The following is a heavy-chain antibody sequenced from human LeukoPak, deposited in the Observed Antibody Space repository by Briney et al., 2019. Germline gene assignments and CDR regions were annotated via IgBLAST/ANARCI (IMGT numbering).Heavy chain of an antibody. CDR2: ISGDGGST. J-gene: IGHJ5*02. D-gene: IGHD6-19*01. V-gene: IGHV3-43*02. CDR3: AGGGEWRVTNWFDP. Sequence: GGSLRLSCAASGFTFDDYAMHWGRHAPAKGLEWVSLISGDGGSTYYADSVKSRFTISTDNSQNSLYLQKNSPITAATPSYSSAGGGEWRVTNWFDPWGQGTLVTVSS. CDR1: GFTFDDYA.